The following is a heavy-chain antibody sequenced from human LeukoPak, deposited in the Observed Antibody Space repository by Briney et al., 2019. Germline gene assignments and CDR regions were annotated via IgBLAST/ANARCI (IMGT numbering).Heavy chain of an antibody. V-gene: IGHV4-59*01. CDR2: IYYSGST. CDR1: GGSISSYY. J-gene: IGHJ4*02. CDR3: ARDRGRYRNSWYQPFDY. D-gene: IGHD6-13*01. Sequence: PSETLSLTCTVSGGSISSYYWSWIRQPPGKGLEWIGYIYYSGSTNYNPSLKSRVTISVDTSKNQFSLKLSSVTAADTAVYYCARDRGRYRNSWYQPFDYWGQGTLVTVSS.